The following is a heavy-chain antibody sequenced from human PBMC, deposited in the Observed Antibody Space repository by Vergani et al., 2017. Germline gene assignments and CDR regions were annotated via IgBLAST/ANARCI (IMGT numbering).Heavy chain of an antibody. CDR3: ARCGGAGDFDY. CDR2: IYYSGST. V-gene: IGHV4-59*12. Sequence: QVQLQESGPGLVKPSQTLSLTCTVSGGSISSYYWSWIRQPPGKGLEWIGYIYYSGSTNYNPSLKSRVTISVDTSKNQFSLKLRSVTAADTAVYYCARCGGAGDFDYWRQGTLVTVST. CDR1: GGSISSYY. D-gene: IGHD2-21*01. J-gene: IGHJ4*02.